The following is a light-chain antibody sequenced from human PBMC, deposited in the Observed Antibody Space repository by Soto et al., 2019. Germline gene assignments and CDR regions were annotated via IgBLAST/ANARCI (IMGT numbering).Light chain of an antibody. J-gene: IGKJ3*01. CDR1: QDISIY. Sequence: DIQMTQSPSSLSASVGDRVTITCQASQDISIYLNWYQQKPGKAPKLLIYDASNLETGVPSRFSGSGSGTDFTFTISSLQPEDIVTYYCQQYDNLRIFTFGPGTKVDMK. CDR2: DAS. CDR3: QQYDNLRIFT. V-gene: IGKV1-33*01.